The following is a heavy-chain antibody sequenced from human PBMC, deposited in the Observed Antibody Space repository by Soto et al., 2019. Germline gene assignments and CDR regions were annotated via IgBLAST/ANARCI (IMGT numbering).Heavy chain of an antibody. CDR1: GYSISSGYY. J-gene: IGHJ5*02. D-gene: IGHD6-19*01. V-gene: IGHV4-38-2*01. Sequence: SETLSLTCAVSGYSISSGYYWGWIRQPPGKGLEWIGSIYHSGSTYYNPSLKSRVTISVDTSKNQFSLKLSSVTAADTAVYYCARAIRGHSSGWYVWFDPWGQGTLVTVS. CDR3: ARAIRGHSSGWYVWFDP. CDR2: IYHSGST.